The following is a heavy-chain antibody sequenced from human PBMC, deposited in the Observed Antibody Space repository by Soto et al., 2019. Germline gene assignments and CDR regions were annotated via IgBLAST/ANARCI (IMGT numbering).Heavy chain of an antibody. Sequence: EGQLVESGGGLVQPGGSLRLSCEASGLTFSSYWMTWVRQAPGKGLEWVADIKPDGSEKYYVDSVEGRFTISRDNAKNSIYLEVNSLRVEDTAVYYCARSITTLGVVTISDDNWFDPWGQGTPVTVSS. CDR1: GLTFSSYW. CDR2: IKPDGSEK. CDR3: ARSITTLGVVTISDDNWFDP. V-gene: IGHV3-7*03. D-gene: IGHD3-3*01. J-gene: IGHJ5*02.